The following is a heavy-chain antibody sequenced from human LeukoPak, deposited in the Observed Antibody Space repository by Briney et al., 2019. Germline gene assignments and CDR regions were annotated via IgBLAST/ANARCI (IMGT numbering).Heavy chain of an antibody. CDR3: ARGSGESGGYYYVY. V-gene: IGHV1-69*13. D-gene: IGHD3-22*01. J-gene: IGHJ4*02. Sequence: SVKVSCKASGGSLSRYAISWVRQAPGQGLEWMGGIIPIFGTANYAQKFQGRVTISADESTRTVYMELRTLRSEDTAIYYCARGSGESGGYYYVYWGRGTPVTVSS. CDR1: GGSLSRYA. CDR2: IIPIFGTA.